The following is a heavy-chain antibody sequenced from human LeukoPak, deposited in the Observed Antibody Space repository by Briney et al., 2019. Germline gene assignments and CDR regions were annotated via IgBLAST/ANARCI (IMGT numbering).Heavy chain of an antibody. J-gene: IGHJ4*02. CDR2: FDPEDGET. CDR3: ATGLHSGSYYFFDY. V-gene: IGHV1-24*01. Sequence: ASVKVSCKVSGYTLTELSMHWVRQAPGKGLEWMGGFDPEDGETIYAQKFQGRVTMTEDTSTDTAYMELSSLRSEDTAVYYCATGLHSGSYYFFDYWGQGTLVTVSS. D-gene: IGHD1-26*01. CDR1: GYTLTELS.